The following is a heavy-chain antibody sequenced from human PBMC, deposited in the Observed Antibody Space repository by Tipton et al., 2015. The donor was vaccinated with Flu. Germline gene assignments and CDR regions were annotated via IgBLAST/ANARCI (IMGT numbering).Heavy chain of an antibody. Sequence: SLRLSCAASGFTFSSYWMHWVRQAPGKGLVWVSRINSDGSSTSYADSVKGRFTISRDNAKNSLYLQMNSLRAEDTAVYYCARDRDYYDSSGYLKYYFDYWGQGTLVTVSS. CDR1: GFTFSSYW. D-gene: IGHD3-22*01. CDR2: INSDGSST. V-gene: IGHV3-74*01. CDR3: ARDRDYYDSSGYLKYYFDY. J-gene: IGHJ4*02.